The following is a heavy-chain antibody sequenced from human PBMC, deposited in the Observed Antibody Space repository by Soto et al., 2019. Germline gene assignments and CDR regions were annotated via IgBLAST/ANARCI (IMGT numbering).Heavy chain of an antibody. CDR1: GFTFSSYW. V-gene: IGHV3-7*03. CDR3: ARDLYYYDSSGYPRGNWLDP. Sequence: GGSLRLSCAASGFTFSSYWMSWVRQAPGKGLEWVANIKQDGSEKYYVDSVKGRFTISRDNAKNSLYLQMNSLRAEDTAVYYCARDLYYYDSSGYPRGNWLDPWGQGTLVTVSS. J-gene: IGHJ5*02. D-gene: IGHD3-22*01. CDR2: IKQDGSEK.